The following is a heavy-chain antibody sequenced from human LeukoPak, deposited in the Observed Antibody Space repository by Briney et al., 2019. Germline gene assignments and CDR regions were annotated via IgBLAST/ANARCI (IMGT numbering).Heavy chain of an antibody. CDR3: AKTYYGDYQYYYYYYGMDV. D-gene: IGHD4-17*01. CDR1: GFTFSSYG. Sequence: GRSLRLSCAASGFTFSSYGFHWVRQAPGKGLEWVAVISYDGSNKYYADSVKGRFTISRDNSKNTLYLQMNSLRAEDTAVYYCAKTYYGDYQYYYYYYGMDVWGQGTTVTVSS. J-gene: IGHJ6*02. CDR2: ISYDGSNK. V-gene: IGHV3-30*18.